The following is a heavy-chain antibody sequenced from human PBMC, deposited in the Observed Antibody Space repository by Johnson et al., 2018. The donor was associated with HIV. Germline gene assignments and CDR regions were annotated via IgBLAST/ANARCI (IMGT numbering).Heavy chain of an antibody. CDR2: ISYDGSNK. CDR1: GFTFSNYA. Sequence: QMQLVESGGGVVQPGRSLRLSCAASGFTFSNYAMHWVRQAPGKGLEWVAVISYDGSNKYYADSVKGRFTISRDNSKNTLYLQMNSLRAEDTAVYYCARDQDDAFDIWGQGTIVTVSS. J-gene: IGHJ3*02. V-gene: IGHV3-30*19. CDR3: ARDQDDAFDI.